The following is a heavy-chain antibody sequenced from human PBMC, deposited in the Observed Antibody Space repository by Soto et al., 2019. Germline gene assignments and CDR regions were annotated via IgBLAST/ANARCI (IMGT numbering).Heavy chain of an antibody. J-gene: IGHJ4*02. D-gene: IGHD3-16*01. V-gene: IGHV3-30-3*01. Sequence: GGSLRLSCAASGFTFSSYAMHWVRQAPGKGLEWVAVISYDGSNKYYADSVKGRFTISRDNSKNTLYLQMNSLRAEDTAVYYCARDGCPGDGYKGCLVYWGQGTLVTVSS. CDR3: ARDGCPGDGYKGCLVY. CDR2: ISYDGSNK. CDR1: GFTFSSYA.